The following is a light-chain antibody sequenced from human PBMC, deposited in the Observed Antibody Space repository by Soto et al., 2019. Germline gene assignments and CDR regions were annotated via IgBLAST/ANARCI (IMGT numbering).Light chain of an antibody. CDR3: QQHGDWPLT. CDR1: QSVGNN. V-gene: IGKV3-15*01. CDR2: ATS. Sequence: EIVVTQSPATLSVSPGERATLSCRASQSVGNNFAWYQQKPGQAPRLLIFATSTRATGVPARFSGSGSGTEFTLTISSLKSEDFAVYYCQQHGDWPLTFGGGAKVEIE. J-gene: IGKJ4*01.